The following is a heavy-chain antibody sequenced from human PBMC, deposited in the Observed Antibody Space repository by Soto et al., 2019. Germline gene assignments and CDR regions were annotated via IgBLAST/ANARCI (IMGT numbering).Heavy chain of an antibody. Sequence: QVQLQESGPGLVKPSQTLSLTCTVSGGSISSGGYYWSWIRQHPGKGLEWIGYIYYRGSTYYNPSLEIRVTIAVDASKNHFSLKRSSLTAADTAVYYCARLLLASFSLVPTDNWFDPWGQGTLVTVSS. CDR2: IYYRGST. CDR1: GGSISSGGYY. J-gene: IGHJ5*02. CDR3: ARLLLASFSLVPTDNWFDP. D-gene: IGHD5-12*01. V-gene: IGHV4-31*03.